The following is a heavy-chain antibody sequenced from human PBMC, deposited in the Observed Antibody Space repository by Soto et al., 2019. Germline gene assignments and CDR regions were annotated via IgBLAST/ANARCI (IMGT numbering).Heavy chain of an antibody. CDR1: GGTFSRYA. CDR3: ARANSGSYYFYALDV. J-gene: IGHJ6*02. CDR2: IIPIFGTP. Sequence: QVQLVQSGAEVKKPGSSVKVSCKASGGTFSRYAISWVRQAPGQGLEWMGGIIPIFGTPNYARKFQGRLTSTTDESTRTACMELCSLRSGDTAVFYCARANSGSYYFYALDVWGQGTTVTVSS. V-gene: IGHV1-69*05. D-gene: IGHD3-22*01.